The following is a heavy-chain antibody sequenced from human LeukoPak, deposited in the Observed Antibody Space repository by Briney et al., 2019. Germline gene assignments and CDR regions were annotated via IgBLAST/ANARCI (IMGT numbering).Heavy chain of an antibody. Sequence: SETLSLTCTVSGGSISSSYWSWIRQPPGKGLEWIGYIYYSGSTNYNPSLKSRVTISVDTSKNQFSLKLSSVTAADTAVYYCARARYSSGWYLGAVGFDPWGQGTLVTVSS. CDR1: GGSISSSY. D-gene: IGHD6-19*01. J-gene: IGHJ5*02. CDR2: IYYSGST. V-gene: IGHV4-59*01. CDR3: ARARYSSGWYLGAVGFDP.